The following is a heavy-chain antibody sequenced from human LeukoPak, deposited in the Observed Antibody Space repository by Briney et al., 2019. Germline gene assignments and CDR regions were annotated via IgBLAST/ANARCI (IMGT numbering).Heavy chain of an antibody. CDR2: IKQGGSEK. CDR1: GFTFSSYW. CDR3: ARDQYYYDSSGYPV. J-gene: IGHJ3*01. V-gene: IGHV3-7*03. Sequence: PGGSLRLSCAASGFTFSSYWMSWVRQAPGKGLEWVANIKQGGSEKYYVDSVKGRFTISRDNSKNTLYLQMNSLRAEDTAVYYCARDQYYYDSSGYPVWGQGTMVTVSS. D-gene: IGHD3-22*01.